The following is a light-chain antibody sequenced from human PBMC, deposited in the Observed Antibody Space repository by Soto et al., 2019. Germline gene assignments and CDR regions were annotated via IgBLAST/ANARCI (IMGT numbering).Light chain of an antibody. Sequence: EIVMTQSPAPLSVSPGERATLSCRASQSISSNLAWYQQKPGQAPRLLIYGESTSATGIPARFSGSGSGTEFTLTISSLQSEDFAVYYCQQYNNWPPWTFGQGTKVEIK. J-gene: IGKJ1*01. CDR2: GES. V-gene: IGKV3D-15*01. CDR1: QSISSN. CDR3: QQYNNWPPWT.